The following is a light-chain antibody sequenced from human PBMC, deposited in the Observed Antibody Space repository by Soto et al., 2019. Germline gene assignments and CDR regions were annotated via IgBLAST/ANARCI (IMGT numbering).Light chain of an antibody. CDR3: QLLRK. J-gene: IGKJ1*01. V-gene: IGKV1-5*01. CDR2: DAS. Sequence: ECGSLTCRSSQNINNWVAWYHQKQGKAPKFLIYDASTLQSGVPSRFSGRGIGTDFSLTIRSLQLDDSGSYSSQLLRKFPQGTKVDIK. CDR1: QNINNW.